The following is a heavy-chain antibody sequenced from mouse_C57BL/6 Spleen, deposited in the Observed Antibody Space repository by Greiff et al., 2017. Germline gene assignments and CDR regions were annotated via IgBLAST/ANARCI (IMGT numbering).Heavy chain of an antibody. D-gene: IGHD1-1*01. CDR3: HYYGHYFDY. V-gene: IGHV1-15*01. CDR2: IDPETGGT. Sequence: VKLMESGAELVRPGASVTLSCKASGYTFTDYEMHWVKQTPVHGLEWIGAIDPETGGTAYNQKFKGKAILTADKSSSTAYMELRSLTSEDSAVYYCHYYGHYFDYWGQGTTLTVSS. CDR1: GYTFTDYE. J-gene: IGHJ2*01.